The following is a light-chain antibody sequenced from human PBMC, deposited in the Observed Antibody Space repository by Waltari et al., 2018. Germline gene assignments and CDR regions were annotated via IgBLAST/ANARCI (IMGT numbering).Light chain of an antibody. Sequence: EIVLTPSPGTLSLSPGERATLSCRASQSVSINYLAWYQQRPGQAPRLLIHGSSSRATGIPDRFSGSGSGTDFTLTISRLEPEDLAVYYCQQYGRSWNTFGQGTKLEIK. CDR3: QQYGRSWNT. CDR1: QSVSINY. CDR2: GSS. J-gene: IGKJ2*01. V-gene: IGKV3-20*01.